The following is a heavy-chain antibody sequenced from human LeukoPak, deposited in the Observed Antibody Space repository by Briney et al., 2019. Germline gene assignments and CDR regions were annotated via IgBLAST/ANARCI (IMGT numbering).Heavy chain of an antibody. CDR2: IWYDGSNK. J-gene: IGHJ1*01. Sequence: GRSLRLSCAAFGFTFSSYGMHWVRQAPGKGLEWVAVIWYDGSNKYYADSVKGRFTISRDNSKNTLYLQMNSLRAEDTAVYYCARDPQIGAEYFQHWGQGTLVTVSS. D-gene: IGHD2/OR15-2a*01. CDR1: GFTFSSYG. CDR3: ARDPQIGAEYFQH. V-gene: IGHV3-33*01.